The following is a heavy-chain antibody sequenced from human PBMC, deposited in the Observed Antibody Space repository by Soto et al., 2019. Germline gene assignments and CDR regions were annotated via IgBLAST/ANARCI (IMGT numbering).Heavy chain of an antibody. V-gene: IGHV4-39*01. J-gene: IGHJ6*02. CDR2: IYYSASS. CDR1: GGPISSSSYY. CDR3: ARRRYYFGSGYYLYYYYGMDV. D-gene: IGHD3-3*01. Sequence: SETLSLTCTVSGGPISSSSYYWGWIRQPRGKGLEWIGRIYYSASSYYNPSLKSRVTISVETSKNQFSVKLRSVTDADSAVYYCARRRYYFGSGYYLYYYYGMDVWGQGTTVTVSS.